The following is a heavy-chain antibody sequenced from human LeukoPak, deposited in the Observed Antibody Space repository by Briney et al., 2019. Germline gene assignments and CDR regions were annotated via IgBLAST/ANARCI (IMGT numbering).Heavy chain of an antibody. Sequence: GGPLRLSCTVSGFTVSSNSMSWVRQAPGKGLEWVSSIYSDNTHYSDSVKGRFTISRDNSKNTLYLQMNSLRAEDTAVYYCARGIVGAQDFDYWGQGTLVTVSS. V-gene: IGHV3-53*01. CDR2: IYSDNT. CDR3: ARGIVGAQDFDY. CDR1: GFTVSSNS. D-gene: IGHD1-26*01. J-gene: IGHJ4*02.